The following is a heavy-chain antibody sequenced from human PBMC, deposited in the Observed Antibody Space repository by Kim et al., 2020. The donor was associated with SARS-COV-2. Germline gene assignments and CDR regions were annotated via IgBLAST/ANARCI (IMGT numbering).Heavy chain of an antibody. Sequence: GGSLRLSCAASGFTFSSYGMHWVRQAPGKGLEWVAVISYDGSNKYYADSVKGRFTISRDNSKNTLYLQMNSLRAEDTAVYYCAKDLFGILMARSGDYWGQGTLVTVSS. CDR1: GFTFSSYG. V-gene: IGHV3-30*18. CDR2: ISYDGSNK. D-gene: IGHD2-8*01. CDR3: AKDLFGILMARSGDY. J-gene: IGHJ4*02.